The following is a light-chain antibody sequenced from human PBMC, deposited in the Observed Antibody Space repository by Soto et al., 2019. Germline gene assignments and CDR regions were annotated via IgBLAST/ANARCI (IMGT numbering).Light chain of an antibody. CDR1: QSVSGN. Sequence: EIVMAQSPATLSVSPGERATLSCRSSQSVSGNLAWYQQKPGQAPRLLIYGASTRATGIPARFSGSGSGTEFTLTISSLQSEDFAVYYCQQYNNWPPAFGQGAKVEIK. V-gene: IGKV3-15*01. CDR2: GAS. J-gene: IGKJ1*01. CDR3: QQYNNWPPA.